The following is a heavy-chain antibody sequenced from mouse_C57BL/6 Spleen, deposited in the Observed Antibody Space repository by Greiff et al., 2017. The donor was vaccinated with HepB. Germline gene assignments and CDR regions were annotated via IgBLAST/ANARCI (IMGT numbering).Heavy chain of an antibody. Sequence: QVQLKQPGAELVKPGASVKLSCKASGYTFTSYWMHWVKQRPGQGLEWIGMIHPNSGSTNYNEKFKSKATLTVDKSSSTAYMQLSSLTSEDSAVYYCARGRLLRYPYFDYWGQGTTLTVSS. D-gene: IGHD1-1*01. CDR2: IHPNSGST. J-gene: IGHJ2*01. V-gene: IGHV1-64*01. CDR3: ARGRLLRYPYFDY. CDR1: GYTFTSYW.